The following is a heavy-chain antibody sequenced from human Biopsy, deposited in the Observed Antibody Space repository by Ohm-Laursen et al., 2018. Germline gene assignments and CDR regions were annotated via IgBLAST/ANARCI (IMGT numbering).Heavy chain of an antibody. CDR1: GGSLTGHY. CDR3: ARGSNEYGGLYFPH. D-gene: IGHD4-23*01. J-gene: IGHJ1*01. Sequence: GTLSLTCTVSGGSLTGHYWTWIRQPPGKGLEWIGHISHTGYTSYKSSLKSRVTISLDTSRKHFSLRLTSLAAADTAVYYCARGSNEYGGLYFPHWGQGTLVTVSP. CDR2: ISHTGYT. V-gene: IGHV4-59*11.